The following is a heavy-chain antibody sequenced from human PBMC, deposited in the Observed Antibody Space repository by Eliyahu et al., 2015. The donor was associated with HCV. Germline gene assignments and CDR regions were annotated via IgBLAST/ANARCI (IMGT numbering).Heavy chain of an antibody. CDR2: IYFSGST. V-gene: IGHV4-59*01. J-gene: IGHJ5*02. Sequence: QVQLQESGPGLVKPSETLSLTCTVSGGSISSYYWSWIRQPPGKGLGGIGDIYFSGSTNXNPSLKSXVTISVDTSKNQXSLKLTSVTAADTAVYYCASGGGGIAVAGTGGWFDPWGQGTLVTVSS. D-gene: IGHD6-19*01. CDR3: ASGGGGIAVAGTGGWFDP. CDR1: GGSISSYY.